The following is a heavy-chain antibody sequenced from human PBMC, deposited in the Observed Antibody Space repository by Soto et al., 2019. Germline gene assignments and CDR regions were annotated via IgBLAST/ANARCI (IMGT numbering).Heavy chain of an antibody. CDR3: ASPGPGMWQWLPLDF. J-gene: IGHJ4*02. V-gene: IGHV1-69*01. CDR1: GGTFSSYA. Sequence: QVQLVQSGAEVKKPGSSVNVSCKASGGTFSSYAISWLRQAPGQGLEWMGGIIPIFGTANYAQKFQGRVTITSDESTSTAYRELSSLRAEDTAVYYCASPGPGMWQWLPLDFWGQGPLVTVSS. D-gene: IGHD6-19*01. CDR2: IIPIFGTA.